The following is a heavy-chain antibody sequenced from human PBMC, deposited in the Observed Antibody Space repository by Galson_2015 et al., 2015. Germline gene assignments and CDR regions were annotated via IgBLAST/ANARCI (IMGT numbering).Heavy chain of an antibody. CDR2: IRSKANSYAT. V-gene: IGHV3-73*01. J-gene: IGHJ4*02. CDR1: GFTFSGSA. CDR3: IRYGDSGGY. Sequence: SLRLSCAASGFTFSGSAMHWIRQASGKGLEWVGRIRSKANSYATTYAASVKGRFTISRDESKNTAYLQMSSLKTEDTAVYYCIRYGDSGGYWGQGILVTVSS. D-gene: IGHD4-17*01.